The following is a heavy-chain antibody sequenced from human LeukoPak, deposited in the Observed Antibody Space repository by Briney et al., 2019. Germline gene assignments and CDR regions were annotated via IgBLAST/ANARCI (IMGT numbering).Heavy chain of an antibody. CDR2: INPTSGSA. J-gene: IGHJ4*02. CDR1: GYTFSGYS. CDR3: ARDWAHGSFDY. D-gene: IGHD3-10*01. Sequence: SVTVSCKASGYTFSGYSMHWVRQAPGQGPEWMGMINPTSGSATYAQKFQGSVTMTRDTSTSTLYMELSSLRSDDTAVYYRARDWAHGSFDYWGQGTPVIVSS. V-gene: IGHV1-46*01.